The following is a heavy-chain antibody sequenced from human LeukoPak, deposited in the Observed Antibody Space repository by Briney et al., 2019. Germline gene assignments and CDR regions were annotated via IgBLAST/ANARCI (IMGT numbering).Heavy chain of an antibody. Sequence: PGGSLRLSCTAPGFTFSSYAMSWVRQAPGKGLEWVSSFSGSGGGTYYADSVKGRFTISRDNSMNTLYLQMNSLRAEDTAVYYCARDRVPGTTGGFDPWGQGTLVTVSS. D-gene: IGHD1-1*01. CDR1: GFTFSSYA. J-gene: IGHJ5*02. CDR3: ARDRVPGTTGGFDP. V-gene: IGHV3-23*01. CDR2: FSGSGGGT.